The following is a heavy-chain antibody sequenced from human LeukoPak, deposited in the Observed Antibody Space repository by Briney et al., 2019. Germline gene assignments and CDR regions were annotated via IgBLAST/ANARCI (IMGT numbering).Heavy chain of an antibody. Sequence: SETLSLTCAVYGGSFSGYYWSWIRQPPGKGLEWIGEINHSGSTNYNPSLKSRVTISVDTSKNQFSLKLSSVTAADTAVCYCARGTQANHTMIVEVTYFDYWGQGTLVTVSS. J-gene: IGHJ4*02. D-gene: IGHD3-22*01. CDR1: GGSFSGYY. CDR3: ARGTQANHTMIVEVTYFDY. V-gene: IGHV4-34*01. CDR2: INHSGST.